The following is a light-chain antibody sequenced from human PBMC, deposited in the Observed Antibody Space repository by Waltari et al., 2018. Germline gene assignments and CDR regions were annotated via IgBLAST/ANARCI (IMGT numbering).Light chain of an antibody. J-gene: IGLJ3*02. Sequence: SYELTQPPSVSVSPGQTAAITCSGDALPKQYAYWYQQKPGQAPVLLNYKDTDRPSGIPERFSGSNSGTTVTLTISGVQAEDEADYYCQSTDRSDRWVFGGGTKLTVL. CDR3: QSTDRSDRWV. CDR1: ALPKQY. V-gene: IGLV3-25*03. CDR2: KDT.